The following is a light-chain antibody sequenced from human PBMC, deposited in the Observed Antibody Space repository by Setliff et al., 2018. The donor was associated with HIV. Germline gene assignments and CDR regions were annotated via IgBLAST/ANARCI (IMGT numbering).Light chain of an antibody. CDR1: SSNIGAGFD. CDR2: RNN. CDR3: QSYDSSMSGWV. J-gene: IGLJ3*02. V-gene: IGLV1-40*01. Sequence: QSVLTQPPSVSGAPGQRVTISCTESSSNIGAGFDVHWYQQHPGTAPKLLIYRNNYRPSGVPARFSGSKSGMSASLAIAGLQAEDEADYYCQSYDSSMSGWVFGGGTQLTVL.